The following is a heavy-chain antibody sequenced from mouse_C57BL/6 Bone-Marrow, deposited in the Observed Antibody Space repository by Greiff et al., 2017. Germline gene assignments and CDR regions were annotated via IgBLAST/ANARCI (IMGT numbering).Heavy chain of an antibody. D-gene: IGHD1-1*01. Sequence: QVQLQQPGAELVMPGASVKLSCKASGYTFTSYWMHWVKQRPGQGLEWIGEIDPSDSYTNYNQKFKGKSTLTVDKSSSTAYMQLSSLTSEDSAVYYCARDPVITPVVSNAIDYWGQGTSVTVSS. J-gene: IGHJ4*01. CDR1: GYTFTSYW. CDR3: ARDPVITPVVSNAIDY. V-gene: IGHV1-69*01. CDR2: IDPSDSYT.